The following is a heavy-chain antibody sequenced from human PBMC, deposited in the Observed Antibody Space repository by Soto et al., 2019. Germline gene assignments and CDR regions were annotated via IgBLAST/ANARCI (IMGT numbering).Heavy chain of an antibody. CDR3: ASFFGSGWNLQYYYYGMDV. J-gene: IGHJ6*02. CDR1: GFTFSSYS. D-gene: IGHD6-19*01. Sequence: PGGSLRLSCAASGFTFSSYSMNWVRQAPGKGLEWVSSISSSSSYIYYADSVKGRFTISRDNAKNSLYLQMNSLRAEGTAVYYCASFFGSGWNLQYYYYGMDVWGQGTTVTVSS. CDR2: ISSSSSYI. V-gene: IGHV3-21*01.